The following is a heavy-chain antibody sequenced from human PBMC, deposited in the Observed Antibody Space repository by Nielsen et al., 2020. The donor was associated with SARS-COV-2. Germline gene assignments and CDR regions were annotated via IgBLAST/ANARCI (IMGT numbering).Heavy chain of an antibody. Sequence: KVSCKGSGYSFTSYWIGWVRQMPGKGLEWMGIIYPGDSDTRYSPSFQGQVTISADKSISTAYLQWSSLKASDTAMYYCARSTGTSEGYYYGMDVWGQGTTVTVSS. V-gene: IGHV5-51*01. CDR1: GYSFTSYW. D-gene: IGHD1-1*01. CDR3: ARSTGTSEGYYYGMDV. J-gene: IGHJ6*02. CDR2: IYPGDSDT.